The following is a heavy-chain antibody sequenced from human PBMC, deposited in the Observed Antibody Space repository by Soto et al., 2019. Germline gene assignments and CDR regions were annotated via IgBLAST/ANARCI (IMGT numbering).Heavy chain of an antibody. CDR2: IYYSGST. CDR1: GGSISSRGYY. V-gene: IGHV4-39*01. Sequence: QLQLQESGPGLVKPSETLSLTCTVSGGSISSRGYYWGWIRQPPGKGLEWIGTIYYSGSTYYNPSLKESVTISGSPFQKQFLLKLSSVTAADTAVYYCATSNWFDPWGQGTLVTVSS. CDR3: ATSNWFDP. J-gene: IGHJ5*02.